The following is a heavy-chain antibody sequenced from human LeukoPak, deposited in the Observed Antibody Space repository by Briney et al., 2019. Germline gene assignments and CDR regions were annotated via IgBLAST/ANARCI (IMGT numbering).Heavy chain of an antibody. J-gene: IGHJ3*02. V-gene: IGHV3-30*01. CDR1: GFTFSSYA. Sequence: GRSLRLSCAASGFTFSSYAMHGVRQAPGKGVEGVAVISYDGSNKYYADSVKGRFTISRDNSKNTLYLQMNSLRAEYTAVYYCARDTYYYDSSDAFDIWGQGTMVTVSS. CDR3: ARDTYYYDSSDAFDI. D-gene: IGHD3-22*01. CDR2: ISYDGSNK.